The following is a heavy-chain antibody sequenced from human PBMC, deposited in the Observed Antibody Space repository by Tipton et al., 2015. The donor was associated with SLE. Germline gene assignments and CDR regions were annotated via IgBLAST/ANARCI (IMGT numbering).Heavy chain of an antibody. J-gene: IGHJ3*02. D-gene: IGHD3-10*01. CDR1: GYTFTSYA. Sequence: QSGAEVKKPGASVKASCKASGYTFTSYAMHWVRQAPGQRLEWMGWINAGNGNTKYSQKFQGRVTITRDTSASTAYMELSSLRSEDTAVYYCASRAPRVGADAFDIWGQGTMVTVSS. V-gene: IGHV1-3*01. CDR3: ASRAPRVGADAFDI. CDR2: INAGNGNT.